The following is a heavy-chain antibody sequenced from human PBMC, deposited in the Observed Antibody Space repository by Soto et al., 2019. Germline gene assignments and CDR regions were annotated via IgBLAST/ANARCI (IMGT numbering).Heavy chain of an antibody. V-gene: IGHV3-23*01. D-gene: IGHD2-8*02. CDR1: GFTCSSYD. Sequence: GGSLRLSCAASGFTCSSYDMSWVRQAPGKGLEWVSTILVGGSTYYADSVKGRFTISGDNSKNTLYLQMNSLTAGDTAVYYCAKATATGGGAFDICGQGTMVTVSS. CDR2: ILVGGST. J-gene: IGHJ3*02. CDR3: AKATATGGGAFDI.